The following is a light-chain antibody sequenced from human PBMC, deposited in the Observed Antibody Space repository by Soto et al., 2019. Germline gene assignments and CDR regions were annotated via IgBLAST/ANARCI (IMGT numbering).Light chain of an antibody. V-gene: IGKV1-9*01. J-gene: IGKJ3*01. CDR1: QGISSY. Sequence: IQLTQSPSSLSASVGDRVTITCRASQGISSYLAWYQQKPGKAPKLLIYAASTLQSGVPSRFSGSGSGTDFPLTISSLQPEDFATYYCQQLNSYLFTFGPGTKVDI. CDR3: QQLNSYLFT. CDR2: AAS.